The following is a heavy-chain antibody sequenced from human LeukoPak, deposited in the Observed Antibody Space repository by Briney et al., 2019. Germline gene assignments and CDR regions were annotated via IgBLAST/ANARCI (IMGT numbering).Heavy chain of an antibody. V-gene: IGHV4-59*12. CDR1: GGSISSYY. CDR2: IYYSGST. Sequence: SETLSLTCTVSGGSISSYYWSWIRQPPGKGLEWIGYIYYSGSTNYNPSLKSRVTISVDTSKNQFSLKLNSVTAADTAVYYCARGSDTTMAYYYYMDVWGKGTTVTVSS. CDR3: ARGSDTTMAYYYYMDV. J-gene: IGHJ6*03. D-gene: IGHD5-18*01.